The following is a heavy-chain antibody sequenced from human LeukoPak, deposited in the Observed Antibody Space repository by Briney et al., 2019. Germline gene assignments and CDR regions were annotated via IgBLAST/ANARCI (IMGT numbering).Heavy chain of an antibody. Sequence: ASVKVSCKASGYTFTSYGISWVRQAPGQGLEWMGWISAYNGNTNYAQKLQGRVTMTTDTSTSTAYMELRSLRSDDTAVYYCARHPSASASLGGSDFDPNPYYYYGMDVWGQGTTVTVSS. V-gene: IGHV1-18*01. CDR2: ISAYNGNT. J-gene: IGHJ6*02. D-gene: IGHD3-9*01. CDR3: ARHPSASASLGGSDFDPNPYYYYGMDV. CDR1: GYTFTSYG.